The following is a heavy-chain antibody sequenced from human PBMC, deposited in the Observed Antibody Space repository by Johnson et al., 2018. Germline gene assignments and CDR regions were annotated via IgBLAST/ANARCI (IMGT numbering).Heavy chain of an antibody. CDR1: GGAFSGYT. Sequence: QVRLQQGGAGLLEPSETLSLTCGVSGGAFSGYTWTWNRQPPGKGLEWIGEITDTGSTTYNPSSNSRVTMSAYRSKKQFSLNLSSVTAPDTAVYYSARGDGVTSLGYYYGLDIWGQGTTVIVSS. V-gene: IGHV4-34*01. J-gene: IGHJ6*02. CDR3: ARGDGVTSLGYYYGLDI. D-gene: IGHD3-3*01. CDR2: ITDTGST.